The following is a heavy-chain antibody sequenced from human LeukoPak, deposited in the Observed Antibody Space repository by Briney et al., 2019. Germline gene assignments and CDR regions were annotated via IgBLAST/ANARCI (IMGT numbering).Heavy chain of an antibody. CDR3: ARRIDPFDY. V-gene: IGHV4-59*01. J-gene: IGHJ4*02. CDR2: IYSSGST. Sequence: PSETLSLTCTVSGDSMTDYYWNWIRQPPGKGLEYIGYIYSSGSTNYNPSLKGRVTMSVDTSKNHFSLKLISVTAADTAVYYCARRIDPFDYWGQGTLVTVSS. D-gene: IGHD2/OR15-2a*01. CDR1: GDSMTDYY.